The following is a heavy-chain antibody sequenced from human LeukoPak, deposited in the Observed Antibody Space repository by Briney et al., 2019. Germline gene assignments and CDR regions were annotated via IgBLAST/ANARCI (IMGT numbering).Heavy chain of an antibody. CDR2: ISGSGGST. D-gene: IGHD6-13*01. Sequence: PGGSLGLSCAASGFTFSSYAMSWVRQAPGKGLEWVSAISGSGGSTYYADSVKGRFTISKDISKNTLYLQMNSLRAEDTAVYYCAKGPGSIAEGDYWGQGTLVTVSS. J-gene: IGHJ4*02. CDR3: AKGPGSIAEGDY. CDR1: GFTFSSYA. V-gene: IGHV3-23*01.